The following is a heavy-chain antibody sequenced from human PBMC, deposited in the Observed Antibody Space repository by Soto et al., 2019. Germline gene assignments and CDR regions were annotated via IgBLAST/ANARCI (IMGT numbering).Heavy chain of an antibody. D-gene: IGHD6-6*01. V-gene: IGHV3-23*01. J-gene: IGHJ6*02. CDR2: ISGSGGTT. CDR1: GFIFSSYA. CDR3: AKYSRSSGAAYGMDV. Sequence: EVQLLESGGGLVQPGGSLRLSCAASGFIFSSYAMSWVRQAPGKGLEWVSAISGSGGTTYYADSVKGRFTISRDNSKSTLYLHTNSLRAEDTAAYYCAKYSRSSGAAYGMDVWGQGTTVTVSS.